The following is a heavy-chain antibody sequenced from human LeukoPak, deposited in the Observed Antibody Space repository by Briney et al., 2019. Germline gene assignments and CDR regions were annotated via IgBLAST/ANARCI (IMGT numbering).Heavy chain of an antibody. Sequence: GGSLRLSCAASKFTFRSYAMTWVRQAPGQGLEWVSSIRGSDGRTFYADSVKGRFTISRDNAKNTLYLQMNSLRAEDTAVYYCAKDPNGDYIGAFDIWGQGLMVTVSS. D-gene: IGHD2-8*01. CDR1: KFTFRSYA. CDR3: AKDPNGDYIGAFDI. CDR2: IRGSDGRT. J-gene: IGHJ3*02. V-gene: IGHV3-23*01.